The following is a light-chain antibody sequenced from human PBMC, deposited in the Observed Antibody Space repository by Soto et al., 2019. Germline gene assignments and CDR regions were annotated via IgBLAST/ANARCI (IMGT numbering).Light chain of an antibody. CDR1: QSLLHSNGYNY. Sequence: DIVMTQSPLSLPVTPGEPASISCRSSQSLLHSNGYNYLDWYLQKPGQSPQLLIYLGSNRDSGVPDRFSGIGSGTDFTLKISRVEAQDVGGYYCMQSLQTPTFGHGTKLEIK. V-gene: IGKV2-28*01. J-gene: IGKJ2*01. CDR3: MQSLQTPT. CDR2: LGS.